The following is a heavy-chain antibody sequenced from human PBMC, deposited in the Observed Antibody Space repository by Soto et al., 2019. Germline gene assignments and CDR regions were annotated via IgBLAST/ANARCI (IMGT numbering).Heavy chain of an antibody. CDR2: ITSSGKTT. J-gene: IGHJ6*02. CDR3: ARDGGTDYYGMDV. CDR1: GFSFSIYE. Sequence: GGSLRLSCAASGFSFSIYEMDWVRQAPGMGLEWISYITSSGKTTYYADSVKGRFTISRENAKNSLFLQMNSLRAEDTAVYYCARDGGTDYYGMDVWGQGTTVTVSS. D-gene: IGHD3-16*01. V-gene: IGHV3-48*03.